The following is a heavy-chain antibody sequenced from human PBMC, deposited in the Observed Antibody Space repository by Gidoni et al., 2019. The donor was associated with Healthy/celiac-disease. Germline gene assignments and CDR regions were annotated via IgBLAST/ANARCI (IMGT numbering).Heavy chain of an antibody. CDR3: AKDIISNWGSSQDAFDI. CDR1: GFTFNDYS. Sequence: EVRLVESGGGWVQPGRSLSTSCAASGFTFNDYSMHWFRHAPGKGLEWVAGISWNSGSIGYADSVKGRFTISRDNAKNSLYLQMNSLRAEDTALYYCAKDIISNWGSSQDAFDIWGQGTMVTVSS. V-gene: IGHV3-9*01. J-gene: IGHJ3*02. CDR2: ISWNSGSI. D-gene: IGHD7-27*01.